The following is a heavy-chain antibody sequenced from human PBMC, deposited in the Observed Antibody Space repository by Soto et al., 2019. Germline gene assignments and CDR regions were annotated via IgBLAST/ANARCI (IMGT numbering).Heavy chain of an antibody. Sequence: GSLRLSCTASGFSFETYWMSWVRQAPGKGLEWVATIRQDGSEKHYVNSVRGRFIISRDNAEMSLSLQMNSLRVEDATVYYCVRGCSRPSCQYFFDYWGQGALVTVSS. V-gene: IGHV3-7*01. CDR3: VRGCSRPSCQYFFDY. CDR2: IRQDGSEK. D-gene: IGHD2-2*01. CDR1: GFSFETYW. J-gene: IGHJ4*02.